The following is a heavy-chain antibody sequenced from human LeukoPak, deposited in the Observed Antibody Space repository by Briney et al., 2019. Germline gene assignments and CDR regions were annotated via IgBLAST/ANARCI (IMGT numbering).Heavy chain of an antibody. CDR1: GGSISSGSYY. V-gene: IGHV4-61*02. CDR2: IYTSGST. Sequence: SQTLSLTCTVSGGSISSGSYYWSWIRQPAGKGLEWIGRIYTSGSTNYNPSLKSRVTISVDTSKNQFSLKLSSVTAADTAVNYCAGGGRYYYDSSGYYYRPRDAFDIWGQGTMVTVSS. J-gene: IGHJ3*02. D-gene: IGHD3-22*01. CDR3: AGGGRYYYDSSGYYYRPRDAFDI.